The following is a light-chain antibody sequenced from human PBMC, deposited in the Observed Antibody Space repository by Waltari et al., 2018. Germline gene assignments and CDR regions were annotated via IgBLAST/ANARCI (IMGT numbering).Light chain of an antibody. CDR2: SAS. CDR1: QGISNW. V-gene: IGKV1-12*01. CDR3: QQGNSFPPT. J-gene: IGKJ1*01. Sequence: DIQMTQSPASGSASVGDRVTITCRASQGISNWLAWYQQKPGKAPKLLIYSASILQTGVPSRFSGSGSGTDFTLTISNLQPEDFATYFCQQGNSFPPTFGQGTKVEVK.